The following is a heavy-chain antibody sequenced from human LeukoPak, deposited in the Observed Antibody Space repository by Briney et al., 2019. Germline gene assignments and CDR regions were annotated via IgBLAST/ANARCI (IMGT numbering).Heavy chain of an antibody. CDR2: ISYSGGT. CDR1: GCSISSYY. V-gene: IGHV4-59*01. CDR3: ARVQVPTVISGVVTNVDHVNRGSFDS. D-gene: IGHD3-3*01. J-gene: IGHJ4*02. Sequence: KTSETLSLSCTVPGCSISSYYWSWIRQPPGKGLEWIGYISYSGGTNYSPSLTSRVTISVDPSKNQSSLKLSSVTAADTAVYYCARVQVPTVISGVVTNVDHVNRGSFDSWGQGSLVSVSS.